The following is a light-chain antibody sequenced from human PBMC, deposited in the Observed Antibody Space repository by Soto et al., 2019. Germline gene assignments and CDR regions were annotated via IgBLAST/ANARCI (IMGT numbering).Light chain of an antibody. CDR3: QQYNNWPPWT. J-gene: IGKJ1*01. CDR1: HTISSSY. V-gene: IGKV3-15*01. Sequence: EIVLTQSPATLSLSPGGRATLSCRASHTISSSYLAWYQQKPGRAPRLLIYGASTRATGIPARFSGSGSGTEFTLTIGSLQSEDFAVYYCQQYNNWPPWTFGQGTKVDIK. CDR2: GAS.